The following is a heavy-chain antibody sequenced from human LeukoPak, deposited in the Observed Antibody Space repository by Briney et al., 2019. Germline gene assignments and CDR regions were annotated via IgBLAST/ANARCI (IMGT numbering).Heavy chain of an antibody. CDR1: GFSLSTTGMC. D-gene: IGHD3-22*01. V-gene: IGHV2-70*01. Sequence: SGPALVKPTQTLTLTCTFSGFSLSTTGMCVSWIRQPPGKALEWLALIDWDDDKYYSTSLKTRLTISKDTSKSQVVLTMTNMDPVDTATYYCTRYTYYYDSSAYAFDIWGQGTMVTVSS. CDR2: IDWDDDK. CDR3: TRYTYYYDSSAYAFDI. J-gene: IGHJ3*02.